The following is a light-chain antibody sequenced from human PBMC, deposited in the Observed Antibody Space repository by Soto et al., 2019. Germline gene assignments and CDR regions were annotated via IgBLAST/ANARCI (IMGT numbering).Light chain of an antibody. Sequence: DIQLTQSPSFVSASVGERVTITCRASQDIGRYLAWYHQKPGEAPKLLISAASTLQSGVPSRFSGSGSVTAFTFTISYLLPEYFATYYCQQLYSYSSFGQGTLLETK. CDR1: QDIGRY. V-gene: IGKV1-9*01. CDR3: QQLYSYSS. J-gene: IGKJ5*01. CDR2: AAS.